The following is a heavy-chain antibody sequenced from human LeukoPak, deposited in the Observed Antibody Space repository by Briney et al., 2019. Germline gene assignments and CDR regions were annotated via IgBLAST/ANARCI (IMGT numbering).Heavy chain of an antibody. CDR1: GGSISSGSYY. J-gene: IGHJ4*02. CDR2: IYTSGST. D-gene: IGHD3-10*01. Sequence: PSETLSPTCTVSGGSISSGSYYWRWIRQPAGKGLEWIGRIYTSGSTNYNPSLKSRVTISVDTSKNQFSLKLSSVTAADTAVYYCARVADGVRGVTLDYWGQGTLVTVSS. V-gene: IGHV4-61*02. CDR3: ARVADGVRGVTLDY.